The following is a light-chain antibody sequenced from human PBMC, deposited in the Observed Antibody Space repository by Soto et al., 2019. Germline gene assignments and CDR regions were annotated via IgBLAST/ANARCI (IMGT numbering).Light chain of an antibody. J-gene: IGKJ1*01. V-gene: IGKV1-5*01. CDR2: DAS. Sequence: DIQITQSPSPLSASVGDGVTNTFRASQSISNRLAWYQQRPGKAPKYLIYDASTLDSGAPSRFSGSGSGTEFTLSISSLQPDDFATYYCQQYNIYPWTFGQGTKVDNK. CDR3: QQYNIYPWT. CDR1: QSISNR.